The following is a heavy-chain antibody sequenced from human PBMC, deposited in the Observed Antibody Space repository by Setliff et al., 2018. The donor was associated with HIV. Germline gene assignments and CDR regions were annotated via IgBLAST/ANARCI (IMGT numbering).Heavy chain of an antibody. D-gene: IGHD3-10*01. CDR3: AREWRGRYYYYMDV. CDR1: GGAFSGYY. V-gene: IGHV4-38-2*02. Sequence: SETLSLTCAVYGGAFSGYYWGWIRQPPGKGLEWIGSIYHSGSTYYNPSLKSRVTISVDTSKNQFSLKLSSVTAADTAVYYCAREWRGRYYYYMDVWGKGTTVTVSS. CDR2: IYHSGST. J-gene: IGHJ6*03.